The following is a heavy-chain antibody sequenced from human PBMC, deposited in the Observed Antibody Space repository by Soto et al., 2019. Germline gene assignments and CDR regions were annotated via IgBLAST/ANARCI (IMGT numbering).Heavy chain of an antibody. CDR3: GRGRSGELVVFY. V-gene: IGHV1-2*02. CDR2: ISPNSGGT. CDR1: GYTFTGYY. D-gene: IGHD1-7*01. J-gene: IGHJ4*02. Sequence: QVQLVQSGAEVKESGASVKVSCKASGYTFTGYYIHWVRQAPGQGLEWVGEISPNSGGTRYAQKFQGRVTLTKDTSITTVYMELSNLSPDDTAVYYCGRGRSGELVVFYWGQGTLVTVHS.